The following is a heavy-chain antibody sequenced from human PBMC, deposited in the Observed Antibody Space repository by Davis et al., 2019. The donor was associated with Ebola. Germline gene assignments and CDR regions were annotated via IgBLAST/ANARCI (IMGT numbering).Heavy chain of an antibody. CDR1: GYSFTDDG. CDR2: ISTYNGNT. CDR3: ARGYCSGGSCYSGDY. V-gene: IGHV1-18*01. J-gene: IGHJ4*02. Sequence: ASVKVSCKASGYSFTDDGISWVRQAPGQGLEWMGWISTYNGNTNYAQKVQGRITMTTDTSTSTAYMELRSLRSDDTAVYYCARGYCSGGSCYSGDYWGQGTLVTVSS. D-gene: IGHD2-15*01.